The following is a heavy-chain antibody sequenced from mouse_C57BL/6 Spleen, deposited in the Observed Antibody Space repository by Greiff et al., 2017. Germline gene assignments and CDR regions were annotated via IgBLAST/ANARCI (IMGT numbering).Heavy chain of an antibody. D-gene: IGHD1-1*01. J-gene: IGHJ1*03. V-gene: IGHV14-3*01. CDR2: IDPANGNT. CDR1: GFNIKNTY. Sequence: EVQGVESVAELVRPGASVKLSCTASGFNIKNTYMHWVKQRPEQGLEWIGRIDPANGNTKYAPKFQGKATITADTSSNPAYLQLSSLTSEDTAIYYCARDGSSDWYFDVWGTGTTVTVSS. CDR3: ARDGSSDWYFDV.